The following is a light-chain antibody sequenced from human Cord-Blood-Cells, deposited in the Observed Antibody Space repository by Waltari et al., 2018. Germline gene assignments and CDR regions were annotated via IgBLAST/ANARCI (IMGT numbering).Light chain of an antibody. V-gene: IGLV3-1*01. CDR2: QDS. CDR3: QAWDSSTVV. Sequence: SYELTQPPSVSVSPGQIASITCSGDKWGDKYACWYQQKPGQSPVLVIYQDSKRPSGIPERFSGSNSGNTATLTISGTQAMDEADYYCQAWDSSTVVFGGGTKLTVL. CDR1: KWGDKY. J-gene: IGLJ2*01.